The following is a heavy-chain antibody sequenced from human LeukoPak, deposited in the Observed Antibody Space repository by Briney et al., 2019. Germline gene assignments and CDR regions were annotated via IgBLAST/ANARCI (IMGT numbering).Heavy chain of an antibody. J-gene: IGHJ6*02. V-gene: IGHV4-39*01. Sequence: KPSETLSLTCTVSGDSISSSSYYWGWIRQPPGKGLEMIGSIYHSGSSYYNPSLKSRVTISVDMSKSQFSLKRSSVTAADTAVYYCARCHYYYGMDVWGQGTTVTVSS. CDR2: IYHSGSS. CDR3: ARCHYYYGMDV. CDR1: GDSISSSSYY.